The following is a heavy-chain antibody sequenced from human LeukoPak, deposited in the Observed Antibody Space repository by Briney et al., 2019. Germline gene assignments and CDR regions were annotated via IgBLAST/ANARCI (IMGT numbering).Heavy chain of an antibody. CDR2: ISYDGSNK. J-gene: IGHJ4*02. Sequence: PGGSLRLSCAASGFTFSSYGMHWVRQAPGKGLEWVAVISYDGSNKYYADSVKGRFTISRDNSKNTLYLQMNSLRAEDTAVYYCAREFRGYSNYRLLDYWGQGTLVTVSS. CDR3: AREFRGYSNYRLLDY. D-gene: IGHD4-11*01. CDR1: GFTFSSYG. V-gene: IGHV3-30*19.